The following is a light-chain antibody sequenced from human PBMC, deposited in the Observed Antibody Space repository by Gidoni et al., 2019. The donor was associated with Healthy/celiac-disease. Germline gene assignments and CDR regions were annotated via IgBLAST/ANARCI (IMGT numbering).Light chain of an antibody. CDR1: SPNIGAGSA. CDR2: GNS. J-gene: IGLJ2*01. V-gene: IGLV1-40*01. CDR3: QSYDSSLSVHVV. Sequence: QSVLTQPPSVSGAPGHRVPISCTGSSPNIGAGSAVQWYQQLPGTAPKLLIYGNSNRPSWVPDRVSGAKSGTSASMAITGLQAEDEADYYCQSYDSSLSVHVVFGGGTKLTVL.